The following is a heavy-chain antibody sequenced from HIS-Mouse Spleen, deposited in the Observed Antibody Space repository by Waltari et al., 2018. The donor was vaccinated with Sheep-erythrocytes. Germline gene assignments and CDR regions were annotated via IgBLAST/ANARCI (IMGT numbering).Heavy chain of an antibody. CDR1: GGSISSSSYY. J-gene: IGHJ4*02. CDR2: IYYSGST. D-gene: IGHD3-22*01. CDR3: ARLYYYDSSGYYFDY. Sequence: QLQLQESGPGLVKPSETLSLTCTVPGGSISSSSYYWGWTRQPPGKGLEWIGSIYYSGSTYYNPSLKSRVTISVDTSKNQFSLKLSSVTAADTAVYYCARLYYYDSSGYYFDYWGQGTLVTVSS. V-gene: IGHV4-39*01.